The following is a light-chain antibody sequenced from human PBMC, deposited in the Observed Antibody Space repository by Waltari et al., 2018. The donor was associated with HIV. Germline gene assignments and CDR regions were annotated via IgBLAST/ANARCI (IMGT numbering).Light chain of an antibody. Sequence: SYDLTQPPSVSLSPGQTASIPCSGDTFGHKYVCWYQQKPGQSPVLVIYQDNKRPSGIPERFSGSNSGNTATLTISGTQAMDEADYYCQAWDTGTASFGGGTRLTVL. CDR1: TFGHKY. V-gene: IGLV3-1*01. J-gene: IGLJ2*01. CDR2: QDN. CDR3: QAWDTGTAS.